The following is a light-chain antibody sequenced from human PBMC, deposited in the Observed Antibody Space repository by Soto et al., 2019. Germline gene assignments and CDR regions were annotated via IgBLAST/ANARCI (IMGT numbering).Light chain of an antibody. CDR1: SGHSSYA. CDR3: QTWGTGINWV. CDR2: LTSDGSH. J-gene: IGLJ3*02. V-gene: IGLV4-69*01. Sequence: QLVLTQSPSASASLGASVKLTCTLSSGHSSYAIAWHQLLPEKGPRFLMKLTSDGSHSKGDGIPDRFSGSSSGAERYLTISSLQSEDEADDYCQTWGTGINWVFGGGTKLTVL.